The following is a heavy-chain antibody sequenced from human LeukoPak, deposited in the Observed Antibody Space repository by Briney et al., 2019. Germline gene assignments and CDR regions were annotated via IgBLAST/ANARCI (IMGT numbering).Heavy chain of an antibody. D-gene: IGHD6-13*01. CDR1: GYSFTSYW. CDR2: ISPGDSDT. Sequence: GASLKISCKGSGYSFTSYWIGWVRPMPGKGLEWMGIISPGDSDTRYSPSFQGQVTISADKSISTAYLQWSSLKASDTAMYYCARFKQQLVRAFYFDYWGQGTLVSVSS. V-gene: IGHV5-51*01. CDR3: ARFKQQLVRAFYFDY. J-gene: IGHJ4*02.